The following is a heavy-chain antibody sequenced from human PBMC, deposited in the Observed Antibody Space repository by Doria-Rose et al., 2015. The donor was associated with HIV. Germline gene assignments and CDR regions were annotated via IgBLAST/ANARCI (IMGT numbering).Heavy chain of an antibody. J-gene: IGHJ4*02. CDR3: ARIKSSRWYHKYYFDF. CDR1: GVSLSSPGMG. V-gene: IGHV2-26*01. Sequence: QVTLKESGPVLVKPTETLTLTCTVSGVSLSSPGMGVSWIRQPPGKALEWLANISSDDERSYKPSLRSRLTISRGTSNSQVVLTMTDMDPVDTATYYCARIKSSRWYHKYYFDFWGQGTLVIVSA. CDR2: ISSDDER. D-gene: IGHD6-13*01.